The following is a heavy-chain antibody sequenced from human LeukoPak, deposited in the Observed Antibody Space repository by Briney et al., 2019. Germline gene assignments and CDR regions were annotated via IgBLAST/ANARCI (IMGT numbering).Heavy chain of an antibody. D-gene: IGHD3-3*01. CDR3: ARPGKRGYYSQFDY. CDR1: GYSFSSYW. Sequence: GESRLSFCKGSGYSFSSYWIGWVGRMAGKGLEWMGIIYPGGSDTRYSPSFQGHVTISADKYISTAYLQWSSLKAADTAMYYCARPGKRGYYSQFDYWGQGTLVTVSS. V-gene: IGHV5-51*01. J-gene: IGHJ4*02. CDR2: IYPGGSDT.